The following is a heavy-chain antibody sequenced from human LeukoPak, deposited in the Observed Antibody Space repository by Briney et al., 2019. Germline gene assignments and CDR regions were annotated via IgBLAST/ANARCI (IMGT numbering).Heavy chain of an antibody. D-gene: IGHD3-10*01. J-gene: IGHJ4*02. V-gene: IGHV3-23*01. CDR3: AKAMVRGYLEYFDY. CDR1: EFTFSSYA. Sequence: GGSLRLSCAASEFTFSSYAMSWVRQAPGKGLGWVSAISGSGGSTYYADSVKGRFTISRNNTKNTLYLQMNSLTAEDTAVYYCAKAMVRGYLEYFDYWGQGTLVTVSS. CDR2: ISGSGGST.